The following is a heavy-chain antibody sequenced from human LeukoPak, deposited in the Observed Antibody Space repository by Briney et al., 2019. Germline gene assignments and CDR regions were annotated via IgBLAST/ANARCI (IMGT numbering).Heavy chain of an antibody. D-gene: IGHD3-16*02. J-gene: IGHJ3*02. CDR2: IIPVLGVS. CDR1: GGTFSEDV. CDR3: TREGVYAPDPSSYHRAPFDI. Sequence: SVQVSCKASGGTFSEDVITWVRQAPGQRPEWMGRIIPVLGVSNFAQKFRGRITITADKSASTGHMELSRLEFGDTAIYYCTREGVYAPDPSSYHRAPFDIWGQGTVVIASS. V-gene: IGHV1-69*04.